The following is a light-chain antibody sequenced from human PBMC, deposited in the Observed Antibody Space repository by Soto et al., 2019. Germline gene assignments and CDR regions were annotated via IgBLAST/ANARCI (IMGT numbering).Light chain of an antibody. V-gene: IGLV1-47*02. CDR1: SSNIGSNY. Sequence: QSVLTQPPSASGTPGQRVTISCSGSSSNIGSNYVYWYQQLPGTAPKLLIYSNNQRPSGVPDRFSGAKSGTSASLAISGLRSEDEADYYWAAWDDSLSGLYVFGTGTKVTVL. CDR2: SNN. J-gene: IGLJ1*01. CDR3: AAWDDSLSGLYV.